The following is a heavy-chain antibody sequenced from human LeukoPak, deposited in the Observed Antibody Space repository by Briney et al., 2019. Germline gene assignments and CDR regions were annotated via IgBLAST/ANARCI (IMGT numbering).Heavy chain of an antibody. Sequence: ASVKVSCKASGGTFSSYAISWVRQAPGQGLEWMGRIIPILGIANYAQKFQGRVTITADKSTSTAYMELSSLRSEDTAVYYCARVTDSSGSRGAFDIWGQGTMVTVSS. D-gene: IGHD3-22*01. CDR3: ARVTDSSGSRGAFDI. CDR1: GGTFSSYA. V-gene: IGHV1-69*04. CDR2: IIPILGIA. J-gene: IGHJ3*02.